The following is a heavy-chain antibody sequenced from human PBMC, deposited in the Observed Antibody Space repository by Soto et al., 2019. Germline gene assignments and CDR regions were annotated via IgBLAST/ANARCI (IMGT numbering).Heavy chain of an antibody. J-gene: IGHJ4*02. V-gene: IGHV3-11*01. D-gene: IGHD3-3*01. CDR1: GFTFSDYY. CDR2: ISSSGSTI. Sequence: GASLRLSSASSGFTFSDYYMSWIRQAPGKGLEWVSYISSSGSTIYYADSVKGRFTISRDNAKNSLYLQMNSLRAEDTAVYYCARVERGITIFGVVIPPFDYWGQGT. CDR3: ARVERGITIFGVVIPPFDY.